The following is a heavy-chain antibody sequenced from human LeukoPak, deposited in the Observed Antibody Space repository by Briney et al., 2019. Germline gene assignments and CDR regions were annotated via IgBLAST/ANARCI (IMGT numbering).Heavy chain of an antibody. Sequence: GGSLRLSCAASGFTVSSNYMSWVRQAPGKGLEWVSVIYSGGSTYYADSVKGRFTISRDNSKNTLYLQMYSLRAEDTAVYYCARDWVHYGSGNLLNMDVWGKGTTVTVSS. J-gene: IGHJ6*03. V-gene: IGHV3-53*01. CDR2: IYSGGST. CDR1: GFTVSSNY. D-gene: IGHD3-10*01. CDR3: ARDWVHYGSGNLLNMDV.